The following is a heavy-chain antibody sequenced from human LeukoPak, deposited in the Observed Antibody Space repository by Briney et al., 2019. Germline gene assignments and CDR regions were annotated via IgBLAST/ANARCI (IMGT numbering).Heavy chain of an antibody. CDR1: GFTFSAYR. Sequence: PGGSLRLSCVASGFTFSAYRMNWVRQAPGKGLEWVSSISSSSTYIYYVDSVQGRFTISRDNAKNSLYLQINSLRAEDTAVYYCARDSKLYCSSTSCYMDVWGKGTTVTVSS. J-gene: IGHJ6*04. D-gene: IGHD2-2*01. CDR3: ARDSKLYCSSTSCYMDV. CDR2: ISSSSTYI. V-gene: IGHV3-21*01.